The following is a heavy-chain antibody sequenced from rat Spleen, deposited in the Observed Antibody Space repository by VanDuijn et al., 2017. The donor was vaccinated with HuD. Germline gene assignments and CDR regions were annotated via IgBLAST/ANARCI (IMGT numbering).Heavy chain of an antibody. CDR3: ARHLREASGVMDV. J-gene: IGHJ4*01. D-gene: IGHD4-3*01. Sequence: QVQLKESGPGLVQPSQTLSLTCTVSGFSLTSYHLSWVRQPPGKSLVWMGTIWAGGGTNYNSAVQSRLIIIRDTSKSQTFLKMNRLQPEDTGTYYCARHLREASGVMDVWGQGASVTVSS. V-gene: IGHV2-72*01. CDR1: GFSLTSYH. CDR2: IWAGGGT.